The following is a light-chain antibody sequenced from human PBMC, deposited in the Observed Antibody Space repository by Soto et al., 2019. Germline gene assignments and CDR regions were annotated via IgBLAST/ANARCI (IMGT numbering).Light chain of an antibody. CDR2: GAS. CDR3: QQYGSSTGWT. J-gene: IGKJ1*01. Sequence: EIVLTQSPGTLSLSPGGRATLSCRASQSVSSSYLAWYQQKPGQAPRLLIYGASSRATGIPDRFSGSGSGTDFTLTISRLEPEDFAVYYCQQYGSSTGWTFGQGTKVEIK. CDR1: QSVSSSY. V-gene: IGKV3-20*01.